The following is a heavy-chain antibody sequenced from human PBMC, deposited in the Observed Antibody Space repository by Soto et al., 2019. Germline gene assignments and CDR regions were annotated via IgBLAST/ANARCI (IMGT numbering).Heavy chain of an antibody. J-gene: IGHJ4*02. CDR2: IRSKANSYAT. CDR1: GFTFSGSA. D-gene: IGHD6-13*01. CDR3: TSPKNSSSYGDFDY. V-gene: IGHV3-73*02. Sequence: EVQLVESGGGLVQPGGSLKLSCAASGFTFSGSAMHWVRQASGKGLEWVGRIRSKANSYATAYAASVKGRFTISRDDSKNTAYLQMNSLKTEDTAVYYCTSPKNSSSYGDFDYCGQGNLVTVSS.